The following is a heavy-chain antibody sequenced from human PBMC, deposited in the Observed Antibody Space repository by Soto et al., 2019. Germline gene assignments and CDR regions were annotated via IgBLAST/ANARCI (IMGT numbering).Heavy chain of an antibody. CDR1: GGSFSGYY. CDR2: INHSGST. CDR3: ASPTGPSPYCSGGSCYSYFQH. V-gene: IGHV4-34*01. D-gene: IGHD2-15*01. Sequence: SETLSLTCAVYGGSFSGYYWSWIRQPPGKGLEWIGEINHSGSTNYNPSLKSRVTISVDTSKNQFSLKLSSVTAADTAVYYCASPTGPSPYCSGGSCYSYFQHWGQGTLVTVSS. J-gene: IGHJ1*01.